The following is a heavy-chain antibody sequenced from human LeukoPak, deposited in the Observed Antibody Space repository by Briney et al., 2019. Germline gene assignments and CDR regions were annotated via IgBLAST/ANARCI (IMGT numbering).Heavy chain of an antibody. CDR1: GGSIITYN. J-gene: IGHJ4*02. Sequence: PSETLSLICTVSGGSIITYNWIWIRQTPGQALEWIGHIYISGATKYNPSLKSRATILLDTSKNQLSLKLSSVSAADTAVYYCARRTPGPQLDEYVAYFFDHWGQGTQVTVSS. CDR3: ARRTPGPQLDEYVAYFFDH. CDR2: IYISGAT. V-gene: IGHV4-4*09. D-gene: IGHD2-2*01.